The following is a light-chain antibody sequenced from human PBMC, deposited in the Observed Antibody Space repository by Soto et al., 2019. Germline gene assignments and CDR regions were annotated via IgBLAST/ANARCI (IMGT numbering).Light chain of an antibody. CDR3: QHYNYWPPKT. CDR2: DAS. CDR1: LSVSRN. Sequence: EIVMTQSPATLSVSPGERATLSCMVSLSVSRNLAWYQQKPGQAPRLLIFDASTRATGIPARFSGSGSGTEFTLTITSLQSEDFAVYYCQHYNYWPPKTFGQGTKVDI. J-gene: IGKJ1*01. V-gene: IGKV3-15*01.